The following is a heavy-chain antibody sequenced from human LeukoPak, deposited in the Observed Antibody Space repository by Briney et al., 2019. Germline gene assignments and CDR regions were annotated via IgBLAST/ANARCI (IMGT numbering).Heavy chain of an antibody. Sequence: GGSLRLSCAASGFTFSSYAMSWVRQAPGKGLEWVSAISGSGGSTYYADSVKGRFTISRDNSKNTLYLQMNSLRAEDTAVYYCANTGIVVIWGYWGQGTLVTVSS. J-gene: IGHJ4*02. CDR3: ANTGIVVIWGY. CDR1: GFTFSSYA. D-gene: IGHD3-22*01. CDR2: ISGSGGST. V-gene: IGHV3-23*01.